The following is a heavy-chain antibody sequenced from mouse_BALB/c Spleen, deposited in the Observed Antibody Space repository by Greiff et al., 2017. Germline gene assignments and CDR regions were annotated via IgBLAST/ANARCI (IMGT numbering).Heavy chain of an antibody. J-gene: IGHJ4*01. CDR3: AREMVTRAMDY. V-gene: IGHV2-9*02. CDR2: IWAGGST. Sequence: VMLVESGPGLVAPSQSLSITCTVSGFSLTSYGVHWVRQPPGKGLEWLGVIWAGGSTNYNSALMSRLSISKDNSKSQVFLKMNSLQTDDTAMYYCAREMVTRAMDYWGQGTSVTVSS. CDR1: GFSLTSYG. D-gene: IGHD2-3*01.